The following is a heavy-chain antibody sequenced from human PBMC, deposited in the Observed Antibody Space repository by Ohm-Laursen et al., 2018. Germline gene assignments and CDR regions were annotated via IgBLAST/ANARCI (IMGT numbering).Heavy chain of an antibody. CDR1: GFTFSSYS. Sequence: GSLRLSCTASGFTFSSYSMNWVRQAPGKGLEWVSSISSSSSYIYYADSVKGRFTISRDNAKNSLYLQMNSLRAEDTAVYYCAREFPDSSGYAPAPSGMDVWGQGTTVTVSS. J-gene: IGHJ6*02. D-gene: IGHD3-22*01. CDR2: ISSSSSYI. V-gene: IGHV3-21*01. CDR3: AREFPDSSGYAPAPSGMDV.